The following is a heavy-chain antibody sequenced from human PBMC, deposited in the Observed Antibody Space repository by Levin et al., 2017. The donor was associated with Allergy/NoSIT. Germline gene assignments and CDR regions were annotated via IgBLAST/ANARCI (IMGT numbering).Heavy chain of an antibody. J-gene: IGHJ4*02. D-gene: IGHD4-17*01. CDR2: INPNSGGT. V-gene: IGHV1-2*02. Sequence: ASVKVSCKASGYTFTGYYMHWVRQAPGQGLEWMGWINPNSGGTNYAQKFQGRVTMTRDTSISTAYMELSRLRSDDTAVYYCARDQGGDYYFDYWGQGTLVTVSS. CDR3: ARDQGGDYYFDY. CDR1: GYTFTGYY.